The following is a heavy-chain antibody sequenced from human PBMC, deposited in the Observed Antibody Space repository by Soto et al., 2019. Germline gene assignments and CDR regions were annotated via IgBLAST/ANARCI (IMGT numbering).Heavy chain of an antibody. Sequence: ASVKVSCKASGGTFSGHAISWVRQAPGQGPEWMGGLIPLFGTTQHAQRFQGRLTITADKSTTTAYMELTSLRFEDTAIYYCARGPNWGYRFDSWGQGTLVTVSS. CDR3: ARGPNWGYRFDS. J-gene: IGHJ4*02. D-gene: IGHD7-27*01. V-gene: IGHV1-69*06. CDR1: GGTFSGHA. CDR2: LIPLFGTT.